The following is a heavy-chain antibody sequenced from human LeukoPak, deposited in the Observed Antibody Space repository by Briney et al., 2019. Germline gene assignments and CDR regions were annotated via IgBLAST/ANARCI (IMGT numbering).Heavy chain of an antibody. CDR2: VSYDGRNK. CDR3: ARGVECSGSTCYHYFDS. J-gene: IGHJ4*02. CDR1: GLTFSDYP. V-gene: IGHV3-30*14. Sequence: RSLRLSCAASGLTFSDYPMHWVRQAPGKGLEWVAVVSYDGRNKYYADSAEGRFTISRDNSKNTLYLQMNSLRDEDTAVYYCARGVECSGSTCYHYFDSWGQGTLVTVSS. D-gene: IGHD2-2*01.